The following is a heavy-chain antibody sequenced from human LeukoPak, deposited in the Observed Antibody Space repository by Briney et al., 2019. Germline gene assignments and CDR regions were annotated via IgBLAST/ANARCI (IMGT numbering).Heavy chain of an antibody. D-gene: IGHD3-3*01. V-gene: IGHV3-23*01. CDR1: GLSFSSYA. Sequence: GGSLRLSCAASGLSFSSYAMTWVRQAPGKGLEWVSSISGSGGSTYYADSVKGRFTISRDNPKNTLYLQMNSLRAEDTALYYCASRQTTTFYMDVWGKGTTVTVSS. CDR3: ASRQTTTFYMDV. J-gene: IGHJ6*03. CDR2: ISGSGGST.